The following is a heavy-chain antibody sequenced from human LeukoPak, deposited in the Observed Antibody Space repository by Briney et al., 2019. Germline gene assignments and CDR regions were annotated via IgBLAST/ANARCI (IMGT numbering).Heavy chain of an antibody. V-gene: IGHV3-30*18. CDR1: GFTFRSYG. CDR2: ISYDGSNK. Sequence: PGRSLRLSCAASGFTFRSYGMHWVRQAPGKGLEWVAVISYDGSNKYYADSVKGQFTISRDNSKNTLYLQMNSLRAEDTAVYYCAKVPGDIVVVVAATLPNYYGMDVWGQGTTVTVSS. CDR3: AKVPGDIVVVVAATLPNYYGMDV. J-gene: IGHJ6*02. D-gene: IGHD2-15*01.